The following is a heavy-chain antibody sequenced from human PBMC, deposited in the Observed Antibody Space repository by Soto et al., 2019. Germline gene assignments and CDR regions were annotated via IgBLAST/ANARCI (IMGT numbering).Heavy chain of an antibody. V-gene: IGHV3-30*04. J-gene: IGHJ5*02. CDR3: ARDMYSSDYFVKWFEP. CDR1: GFSFSSYA. D-gene: IGHD6-19*01. Sequence: ESGGGVVQPGRSLRLSCTASGFSFSSYAMYWFRQPPGQGLEWVAVISKDGMNKNYADSVKGRVTVSRDNANYSLDLQLNSLRGEDTAMYYCARDMYSSDYFVKWFEPWGQGTLVTVSS. CDR2: ISKDGMNK.